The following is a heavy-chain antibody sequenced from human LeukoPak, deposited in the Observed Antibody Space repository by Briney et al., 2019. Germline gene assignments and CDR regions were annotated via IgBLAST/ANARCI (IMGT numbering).Heavy chain of an antibody. CDR1: GGSISSGSYY. J-gene: IGHJ4*02. D-gene: IGHD3-22*01. Sequence: SETLSLTCTVSGGSISSGSYYWSWIRQPAGKGLEWIGRIYSSGSTNYNPSLKSRVTISVDTSKNRFSLKLSSVTAADTAVYYCASGGYIYGYSSGYYFDYWGQGTLVTVSS. CDR2: IYSSGST. V-gene: IGHV4-61*02. CDR3: ASGGYIYGYSSGYYFDY.